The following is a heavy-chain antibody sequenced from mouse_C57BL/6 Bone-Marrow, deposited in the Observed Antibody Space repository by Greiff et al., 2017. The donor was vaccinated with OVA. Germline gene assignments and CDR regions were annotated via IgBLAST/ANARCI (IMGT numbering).Heavy chain of an antibody. V-gene: IGHV1-54*01. Sequence: VQVVESGAELVRPGTSVKVSCKASGYAFTNYLIEWVKQRPGQGLEWIGVINPGSGGTNYNEKFKGKATLTADKSSSTAYMQLSSLTSEDSAVYFCARYDYYFDYWGQGTTLTVSS. J-gene: IGHJ2*01. CDR3: ARYDYYFDY. CDR1: GYAFTNYL. CDR2: INPGSGGT. D-gene: IGHD2-4*01.